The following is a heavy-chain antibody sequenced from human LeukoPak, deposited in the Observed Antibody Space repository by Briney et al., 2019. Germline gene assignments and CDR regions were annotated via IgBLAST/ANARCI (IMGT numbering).Heavy chain of an antibody. CDR1: GFTFSNYA. J-gene: IGHJ4*02. Sequence: PGASLRLSCAASGFTFSNYAMSWVRQAPGKGLEWVAVISYDGSNKYYADSVKGRFTISRDNSKNTLYLQMNSPRAEDTAVYYCARGFPSIVVVVAATPGFDYWGQGTLVTVFS. CDR3: ARGFPSIVVVVAATPGFDY. D-gene: IGHD2-15*01. CDR2: ISYDGSNK. V-gene: IGHV3-30*04.